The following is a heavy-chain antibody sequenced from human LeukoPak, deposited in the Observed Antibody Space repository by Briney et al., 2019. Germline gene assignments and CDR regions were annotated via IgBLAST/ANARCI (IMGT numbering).Heavy chain of an antibody. Sequence: VASVKVPCKASGGTFSSYAISWVRQAPGQGLEWMGGIIPIFGTANYAQKFQGRVTITADESTSTAYMELSSLRSEDTAVYYCARDLNRELLWFGERTGSWFDPWGQGTLVTVSS. CDR2: IIPIFGTA. CDR3: ARDLNRELLWFGERTGSWFDP. J-gene: IGHJ5*02. V-gene: IGHV1-69*13. CDR1: GGTFSSYA. D-gene: IGHD3-10*01.